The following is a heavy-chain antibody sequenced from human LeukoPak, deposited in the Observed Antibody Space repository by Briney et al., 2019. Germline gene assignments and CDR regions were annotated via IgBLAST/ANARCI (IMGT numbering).Heavy chain of an antibody. CDR3: VRAGTGPYHYYGMDV. CDR1: GFTFSGYD. Sequence: QPGGSLRLSCAASGFTFSGYDMHWVRRTTGKGLEWVSAIGTDGAPYYSDSVKGRFTISGENAKSSLYLQMHSLRAGDTAVYYCVRAGTGPYHYYGMDVWGQGTTVTVSS. CDR2: IGTDGAP. D-gene: IGHD1-7*01. J-gene: IGHJ6*02. V-gene: IGHV3-13*05.